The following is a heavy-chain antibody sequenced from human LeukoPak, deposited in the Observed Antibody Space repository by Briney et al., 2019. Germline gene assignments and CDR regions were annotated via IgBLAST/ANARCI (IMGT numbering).Heavy chain of an antibody. J-gene: IGHJ5*02. D-gene: IGHD2-15*01. Sequence: SETLSLTCTVSAGSISSGNYYWSWIRQPTGKGLEWIGRIYTSGSTNYNPSLKSRVTISVDTSKNRFSLKLSSVTAADTAVYYCAREPRLLRNWFDPWGQGTLVTVSS. CDR3: AREPRLLRNWFDP. V-gene: IGHV4-61*02. CDR1: AGSISSGNYY. CDR2: IYTSGST.